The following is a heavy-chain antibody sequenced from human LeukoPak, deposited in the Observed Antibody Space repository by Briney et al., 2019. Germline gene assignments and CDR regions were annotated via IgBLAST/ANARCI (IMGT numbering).Heavy chain of an antibody. CDR3: ARSCAYYGSPPSAFDI. V-gene: IGHV1-69*13. J-gene: IGHJ3*02. CDR2: IIPIFGTA. CDR1: GGTFSSYA. Sequence: SVKVSCKASGGTFSSYAISWVRQAPGQGLEWMGGIIPIFGTANYAQKFQGRVTITADESTSTAYMELSSLRSEDTAVYYCARSCAYYGSPPSAFDIWGQGTMVTVSS. D-gene: IGHD3-22*01.